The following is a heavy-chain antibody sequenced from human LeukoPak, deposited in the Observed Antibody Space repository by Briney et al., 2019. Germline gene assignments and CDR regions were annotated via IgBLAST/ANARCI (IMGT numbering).Heavy chain of an antibody. CDR3: ARGYSGYDRPYYYYYMDV. J-gene: IGHJ6*03. V-gene: IGHV3-20*04. Sequence: GGSLRLFCAASGFTFDDYGMSWVRQAPGKGLEWVSGFNWNGGSTGYADSEKGRFTISRDNAKNSLYLQMNSLRAEDTAVYYCARGYSGYDRPYYYYYMDVWGKGTTVTVSS. CDR2: FNWNGGST. CDR1: GFTFDDYG. D-gene: IGHD5-12*01.